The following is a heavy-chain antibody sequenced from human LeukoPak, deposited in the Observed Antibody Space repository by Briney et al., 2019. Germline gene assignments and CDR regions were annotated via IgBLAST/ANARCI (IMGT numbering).Heavy chain of an antibody. CDR2: ISSSGSTI. CDR3: AKDPSPWAPNWYFDL. J-gene: IGHJ2*01. Sequence: GGSLRLSCAASGFTFSDYYMSWIRQAPGKGLEWVSYISSSGSTIYYADSVKGRFTISRDNSKNTLYLQMNSLRAEDTAVYYCAKDPSPWAPNWYFDLWGRGTLVTVSS. D-gene: IGHD1-26*01. V-gene: IGHV3-11*01. CDR1: GFTFSDYY.